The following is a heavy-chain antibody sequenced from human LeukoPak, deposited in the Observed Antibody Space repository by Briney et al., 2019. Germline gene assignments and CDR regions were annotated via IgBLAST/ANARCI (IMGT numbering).Heavy chain of an antibody. V-gene: IGHV4-59*12. CDR1: GGSINSYY. D-gene: IGHD4-17*01. CDR2: IHYTGST. J-gene: IGHJ5*02. CDR3: TRDTGTTGEVKFDP. Sequence: SETLSLTCTVSGGSINSYYWSWIRQPPGKGLECIGYIHYTGSTNYNPSLKSRVTMSVDTSKSQFSLNLMSVTAADTAVYYCTRDTGTTGEVKFDPWGQGTLVTVSS.